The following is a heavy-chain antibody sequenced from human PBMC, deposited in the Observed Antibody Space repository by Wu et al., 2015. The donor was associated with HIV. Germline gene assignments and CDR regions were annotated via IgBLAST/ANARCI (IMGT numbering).Heavy chain of an antibody. J-gene: IGHJ6*03. CDR1: GGTFSSYA. Sequence: QVQLVQSGAEVKKPGSSVKVSCKASGGTFSSYAISWVRQAPGQGLEWMGGIIPIFGTANYAQKFQGRVTITADESTSTAYMELSSLRSEDTAVYYCARSDPATVVRYYYYMDVWGKGDHGHRLL. V-gene: IGHV1-69*01. CDR3: ARSDPATVVRYYYYMDV. D-gene: IGHD4-23*01. CDR2: IIPIFGTA.